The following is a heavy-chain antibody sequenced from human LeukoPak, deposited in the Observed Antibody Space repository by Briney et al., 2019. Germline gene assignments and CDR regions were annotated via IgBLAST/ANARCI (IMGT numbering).Heavy chain of an antibody. CDR2: IKQDGSEK. CDR1: GFTFSTSW. Sequence: GGSLRLSCAASGFTFSTSWMTWVRQAPGKGLERVANIKQDGSEKYYVDSVKGRFAVSRDNAKNSLYLQMNSLRAEDTAVYYCARAQSGFWSGYCFDYWGQGTLVTVSS. D-gene: IGHD3-3*01. CDR3: ARAQSGFWSGYCFDY. V-gene: IGHV3-7*01. J-gene: IGHJ4*02.